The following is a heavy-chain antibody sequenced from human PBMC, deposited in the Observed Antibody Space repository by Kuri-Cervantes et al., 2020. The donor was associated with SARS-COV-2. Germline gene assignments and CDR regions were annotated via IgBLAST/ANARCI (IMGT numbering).Heavy chain of an antibody. J-gene: IGHJ6*02. D-gene: IGHD1-26*01. CDR1: GYTFNTYG. CDR2: SSTYNGYT. Sequence: ASVKVSCKASGYTFNTYGISWVRQAPGQGLEWMGWSSTYNGYTNYEQKFQGRVTMTTDTSTSTAYMELRSLRSGDTAVYYCARVGATYFYGMNVWGQGTTVTVSS. CDR3: ARVGATYFYGMNV. V-gene: IGHV1-18*01.